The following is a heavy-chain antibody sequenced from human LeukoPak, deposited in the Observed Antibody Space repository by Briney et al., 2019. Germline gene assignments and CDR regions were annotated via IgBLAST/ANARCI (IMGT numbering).Heavy chain of an antibody. D-gene: IGHD4-11*01. Sequence: GGSLRLSCAASGFTFTNYAMHWVRQAPGKGLEWLALISSDGRDTYYADSVKGRFTISRDNPKNTLFLQMNSLRAEDTAVYYCARSPYSNYPTSDYWGQGTLLTVSS. V-gene: IGHV3-30*04. J-gene: IGHJ4*02. CDR2: ISSDGRDT. CDR3: ARSPYSNYPTSDY. CDR1: GFTFTNYA.